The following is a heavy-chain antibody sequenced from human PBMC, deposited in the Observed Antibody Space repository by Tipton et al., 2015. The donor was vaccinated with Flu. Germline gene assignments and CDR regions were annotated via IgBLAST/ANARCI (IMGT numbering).Heavy chain of an antibody. CDR3: ASSHMIVVVITADC. Sequence: TLSLTCTVSSGSISSYYWSWIRQPPGKGLEWIGYIYYSGSTNYNPSLKSRVTISVDTSKNQFSLKLSSVTAADTAVYYCASSHMIVVVITADCWGQGTLVTVSS. V-gene: IGHV4-59*08. D-gene: IGHD3-22*01. CDR2: IYYSGST. CDR1: SGSISSYY. J-gene: IGHJ4*02.